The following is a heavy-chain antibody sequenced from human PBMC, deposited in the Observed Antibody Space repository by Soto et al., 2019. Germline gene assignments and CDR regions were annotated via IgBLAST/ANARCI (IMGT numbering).Heavy chain of an antibody. Sequence: GAALKSSWRGAGYSFTGYWVGWVSQMPGKGLEWMGIIYPGDSDIRYSPSFQGQVTISADKSISTAYLQWSSLKASDTAMYYCARQRNEYDILTGYPHNYFDYWGQGTLVTVSS. D-gene: IGHD3-9*01. V-gene: IGHV5-51*01. CDR2: IYPGDSDI. CDR1: GYSFTGYW. J-gene: IGHJ4*02. CDR3: ARQRNEYDILTGYPHNYFDY.